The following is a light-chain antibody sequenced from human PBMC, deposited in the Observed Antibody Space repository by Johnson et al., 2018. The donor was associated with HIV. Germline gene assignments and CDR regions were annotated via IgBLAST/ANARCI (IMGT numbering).Light chain of an antibody. CDR2: DNN. CDR1: SSNIGNNY. V-gene: IGLV1-51*01. CDR3: GTWDSGLSAGV. Sequence: QSVLTQPPSVSAAPGQKVTISYSGSSSNIGNNYVSWYQQLPGTAPKLLIYDNNKRPSGIPDRFSGSKSGTSATLDISGLQTGDEADYYCGTWDSGLSAGVFGTGTKVTVL. J-gene: IGLJ1*01.